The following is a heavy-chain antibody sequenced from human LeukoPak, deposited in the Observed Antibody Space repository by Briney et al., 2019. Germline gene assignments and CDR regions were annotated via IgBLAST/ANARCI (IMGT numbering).Heavy chain of an antibody. CDR3: ARAEGLWGSPSAVDY. J-gene: IGHJ4*02. V-gene: IGHV4-59*01. CDR1: GASISSYY. D-gene: IGHD3-16*01. CDR2: IYYSGST. Sequence: PSETLSLTYTVSGASISSYYWSWIRRPPGKGLEWIGCIYYSGSTNYNPSLKSRVTISVDTSKNQFSLKLSSVTAADTAVYYCARAEGLWGSPSAVDYWGQGTLVTVSS.